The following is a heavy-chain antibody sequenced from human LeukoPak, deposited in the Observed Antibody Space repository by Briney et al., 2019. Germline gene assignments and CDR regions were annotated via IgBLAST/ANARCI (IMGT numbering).Heavy chain of an antibody. CDR2: IRSKAYGGTT. CDR3: TRVRGRYGFDY. J-gene: IGHJ4*02. D-gene: IGHD5-18*01. V-gene: IGHV3-49*04. CDR1: GFTFGDYA. Sequence: PGGSLRLSCTASGFTFGDYAMSWVRQAPGKGLEGVGFIRSKAYGGTTEYAASVKGRFTISRDDSKSIAYLQMNSLKTEDTAVYYCTRVRGRYGFDYWGQGTLVTVSS.